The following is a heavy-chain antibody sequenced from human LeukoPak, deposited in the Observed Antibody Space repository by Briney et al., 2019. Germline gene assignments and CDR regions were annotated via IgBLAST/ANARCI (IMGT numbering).Heavy chain of an antibody. V-gene: IGHV1-2*02. J-gene: IGHJ4*02. Sequence: GASVKVSCKASGYTFTGYYIHWVRQAPGQGLEWMGWINPDSGGTNYAQKFQGRVTMTRDTSISSAYMELSRLRSDDTAVYYCATVHSSGVSLGYFDYWGQGTLVTVSS. D-gene: IGHD3-22*01. CDR2: INPDSGGT. CDR1: GYTFTGYY. CDR3: ATVHSSGVSLGYFDY.